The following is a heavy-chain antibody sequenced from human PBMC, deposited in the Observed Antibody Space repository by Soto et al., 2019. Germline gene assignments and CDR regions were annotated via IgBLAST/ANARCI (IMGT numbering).Heavy chain of an antibody. CDR2: IFSSGST. CDR3: ARVGYCSSTPCWPIGYFEY. J-gene: IGHJ4*02. Sequence: SETLSLTCTVSGDSISSFYWTWIRQPPGKGLEWVGYIFSSGSTNYNPSLKSRVAISVDTSENQFSLKLTSVTAADTAVYYCARVGYCSSTPCWPIGYFEYWGQGTLVTVSS. D-gene: IGHD2-2*01. CDR1: GDSISSFY. V-gene: IGHV4-59*01.